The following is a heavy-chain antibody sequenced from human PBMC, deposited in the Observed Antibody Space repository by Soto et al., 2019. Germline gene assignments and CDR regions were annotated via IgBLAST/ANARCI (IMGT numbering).Heavy chain of an antibody. Sequence: QVQLVQSGAEVKKPGASVKVSCKASGYTFTSYAMHWVRQAPGQRLEWMGWINAGNGNTKYSQKFQGRVTITRDTSASKAYMELSSLRSEDTAVYYCASGIAAAGTIREFDPWGQGTLVTVSS. V-gene: IGHV1-3*01. D-gene: IGHD6-13*01. CDR1: GYTFTSYA. CDR3: ASGIAAAGTIREFDP. CDR2: INAGNGNT. J-gene: IGHJ5*02.